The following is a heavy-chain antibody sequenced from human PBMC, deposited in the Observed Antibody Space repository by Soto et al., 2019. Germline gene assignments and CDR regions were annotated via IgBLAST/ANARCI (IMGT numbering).Heavy chain of an antibody. V-gene: IGHV3-30*18. CDR1: GFTFSNFR. D-gene: IGHD1-7*01. CDR3: AKDVTHNWNYGSTPIYAMDV. CDR2: LAYEGSHN. J-gene: IGHJ6*02. Sequence: GASLRLSCAASGFTFSNFRMHWVRQAPGKGLEWVAALAYEGSHNYYADSVKGRFTISRDNSNDTLYLQMNSVRVDDTAVYYCAKDVTHNWNYGSTPIYAMDVWGQGTTVTVSS.